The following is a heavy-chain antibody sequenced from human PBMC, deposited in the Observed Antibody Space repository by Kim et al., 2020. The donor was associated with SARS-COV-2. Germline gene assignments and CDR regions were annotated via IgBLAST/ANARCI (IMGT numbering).Heavy chain of an antibody. V-gene: IGHV1-18*01. CDR2: ISAYNGNT. CDR3: ARETWENYDSSGYSP. CDR1: GYTFTSYG. Sequence: ASVKVSCKASGYTFTSYGISWVRQAPGQGLEWMGWISAYNGNTNYAQKLQGRVTMTTDTSTSTAYMELRSLRSDDTAVYYCARETWENYDSSGYSPWGQGTLVTVSS. J-gene: IGHJ5*02. D-gene: IGHD3-22*01.